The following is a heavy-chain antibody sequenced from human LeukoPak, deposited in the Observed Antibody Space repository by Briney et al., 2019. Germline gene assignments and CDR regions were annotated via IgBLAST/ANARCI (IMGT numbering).Heavy chain of an antibody. CDR1: GFTFSSYA. J-gene: IGHJ2*01. D-gene: IGHD4-17*01. CDR3: AKASPPPPNYGDYGYFDL. V-gene: IGHV3-23*01. CDR2: ISGSGGST. Sequence: GGSLRLSCAASGFTFSSYAMSWVRQAPGKGLEWVSAISGSGGSTYYADSVKGRFTISRDNSKNTLYLQMNSLRAEDTAVYYCAKASPPPPNYGDYGYFDLWGRGTLVTVSS.